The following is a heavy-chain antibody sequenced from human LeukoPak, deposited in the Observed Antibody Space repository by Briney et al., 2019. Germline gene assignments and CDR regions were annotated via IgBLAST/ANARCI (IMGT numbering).Heavy chain of an antibody. V-gene: IGHV3-7*01. CDR2: IKTDGGQI. J-gene: IGHJ4*02. CDR1: GFTFSSYW. Sequence: SGGSLRLSCVASGFTFSSYWMTWVRQAPGKGLEWVANIKTDGGQIYYVDSVKGRFTISRDNAKNSLYLQMNSLRAEDTAVYYCARGFGGHLYFDYWGQGTLVTVSS. CDR3: ARGFGGHLYFDY. D-gene: IGHD2-15*01.